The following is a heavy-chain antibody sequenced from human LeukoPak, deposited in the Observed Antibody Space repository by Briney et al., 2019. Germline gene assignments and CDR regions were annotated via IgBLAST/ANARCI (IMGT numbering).Heavy chain of an antibody. J-gene: IGHJ3*02. CDR3: AKSLSRELLYAFDI. V-gene: IGHV3-9*01. CDR1: GFTFDDYA. CDR2: ISWNSGSI. Sequence: PGRSLRLSCASSGFTFDDYAMHWVRHAPGKGLEGVSGISWNSGSIGYADSVKGRFTHSRDNAKNSLYLQMNSLRAEDTALYYCAKSLSRELLYAFDIWGQGTMVTVSS. D-gene: IGHD1-26*01.